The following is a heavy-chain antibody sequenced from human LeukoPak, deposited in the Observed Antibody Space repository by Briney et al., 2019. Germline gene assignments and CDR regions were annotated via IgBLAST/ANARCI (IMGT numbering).Heavy chain of an antibody. D-gene: IGHD2-2*01. CDR3: ARGGGSCSSTSCLYNWFDP. Sequence: NPSETLSLTCAVYGGSFSGYYWSWIRQPPGKGLEWIGEINHSGSTNYNPSLKSRVTISVDTSKNQFSLKLSSVTAADTAVYYCARGGGSCSSTSCLYNWFDPWGQGTLVTVSS. CDR1: GGSFSGYY. V-gene: IGHV4-34*01. J-gene: IGHJ5*02. CDR2: INHSGST.